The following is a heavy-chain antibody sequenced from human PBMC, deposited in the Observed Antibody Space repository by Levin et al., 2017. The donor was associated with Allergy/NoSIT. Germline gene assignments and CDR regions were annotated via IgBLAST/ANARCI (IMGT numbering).Heavy chain of an antibody. D-gene: IGHD3-10*01. CDR1: GYTFSNYD. CDR2: ISGYNGNT. Sequence: ASVKVSCKPSGYTFSNYDITWVRQAPGQGLEWMGWISGYNGNTNYAQKVQGRVTMTTDTATSTAYMELRSLRSDDTAVYYCTRGSGSSSSGLGYWGQGTLVTVSS. J-gene: IGHJ4*02. CDR3: TRGSGSSSSGLGY. V-gene: IGHV1-18*01.